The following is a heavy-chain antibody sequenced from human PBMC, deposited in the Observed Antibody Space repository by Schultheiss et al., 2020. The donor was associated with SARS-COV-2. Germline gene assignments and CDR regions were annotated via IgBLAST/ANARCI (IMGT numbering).Heavy chain of an antibody. CDR2: IYYSGST. V-gene: IGHV4-59*01. Sequence: SETLSLTCTVSGGSISSYYWSWIRQPPGKGLEWIGSIYYSGSTNYNPSLKSRVTISVDTSKNQFSLKLSSVTAADTAVYYCARDFPGGAAFDPWGQGTLVTVSS. CDR1: GGSISSYY. CDR3: ARDFPGGAAFDP. D-gene: IGHD6-25*01. J-gene: IGHJ5*02.